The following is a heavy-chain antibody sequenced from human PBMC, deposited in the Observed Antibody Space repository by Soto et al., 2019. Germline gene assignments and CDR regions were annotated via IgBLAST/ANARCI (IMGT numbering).Heavy chain of an antibody. CDR3: GTSMEARSFSFGGRHGMDV. CDR2: INAGNINT. CDR1: GNTFTTYA. D-gene: IGHD3-16*01. V-gene: IGHV1-3*01. J-gene: IGHJ6*02. Sequence: ASVKVSCKAAGNTFTTYAVHWVRQAPGQRLGWMGWINAGNINTKYSQKFQGRVTITGDTSASTAYMELSSLRSEDTAVYYCGTSMEARSFSFGGRHGMDVWGQGSTVPVSS.